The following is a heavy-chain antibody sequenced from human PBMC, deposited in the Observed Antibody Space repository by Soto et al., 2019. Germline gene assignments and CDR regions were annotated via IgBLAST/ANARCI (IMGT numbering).Heavy chain of an antibody. CDR2: MNPNIVNT. J-gene: IGHJ5*02. V-gene: IGHV1-8*01. Sequence: ASVKVSCKASGYTFTSYDINWVRQATGQGLEWMGWMNPNIVNTGYAQNFQGRVTLTRNTSLSTAYMELSSLSSEDTAVYYFARVVPRYCSSTSCTRRFDPWGQGTLVTVSS. CDR3: ARVVPRYCSSTSCTRRFDP. D-gene: IGHD2-2*01. CDR1: GYTFTSYD.